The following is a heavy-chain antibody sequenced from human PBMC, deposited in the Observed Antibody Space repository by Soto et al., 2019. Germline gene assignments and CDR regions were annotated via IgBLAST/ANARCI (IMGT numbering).Heavy chain of an antibody. Sequence: GGSLRLSCAASGFTFSSYAMSWVRQAPGKGLEWVSAISGSGGSTYYADSVKGRFTISRDNSKNTLYLQMNSLRAEDTAVYYCAKVSEITMVRGVSAVFDFWGQGTLVTVSS. J-gene: IGHJ4*02. CDR1: GFTFSSYA. D-gene: IGHD3-10*01. V-gene: IGHV3-23*01. CDR3: AKVSEITMVRGVSAVFDF. CDR2: ISGSGGST.